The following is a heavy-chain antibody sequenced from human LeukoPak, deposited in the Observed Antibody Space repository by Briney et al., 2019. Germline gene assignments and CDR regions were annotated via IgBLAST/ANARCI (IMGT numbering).Heavy chain of an antibody. V-gene: IGHV4-39*01. J-gene: IGHJ4*02. CDR3: ARLEGGDYGLSCSDY. Sequence: SETLSLTCTVSGGSISSSSYYWGWIRQPPGKGLEWIGSIYYSGSTYYNPSLKSRVTISVDTSKNQFSLKLSSVTAADTAVYYCARLEGGDYGLSCSDYWGQGTLVTVSS. CDR2: IYYSGST. D-gene: IGHD4-17*01. CDR1: GGSISSSSYY.